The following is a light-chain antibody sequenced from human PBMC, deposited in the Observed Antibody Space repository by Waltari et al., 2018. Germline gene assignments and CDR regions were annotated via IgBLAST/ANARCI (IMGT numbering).Light chain of an antibody. J-gene: IGKJ1*01. CDR3: QQYYSTPAWT. V-gene: IGKV4-1*01. CDR2: WAS. CDR1: QRALYSTNNKNY. Sequence: DIVMTQSPDSLAVSLGERATITCKPSQRALYSTNNKNYLTWSQQKPGQPPKLLIYWASTRESGVPDRFSGSGSGTDFTLTISSLQAEDVAVYYCQQYYSTPAWTFGQGTKVEIK.